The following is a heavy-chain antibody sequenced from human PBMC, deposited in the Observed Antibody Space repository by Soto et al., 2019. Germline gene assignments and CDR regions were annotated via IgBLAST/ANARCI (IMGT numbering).Heavy chain of an antibody. CDR2: IYSSGNT. Sequence: GGGLIQPGGSLRLSCAASDFSVSNNYMTWVRQAPGKGLEWVSVIYSSGNTYYADHVKGRFTISRDSSTNTLFLQMNSLRVEDTAVYYCARGMDGMDVWGRGTTVTVSS. V-gene: IGHV3-53*01. CDR3: ARGMDGMDV. CDR1: DFSVSNNY. J-gene: IGHJ6*02.